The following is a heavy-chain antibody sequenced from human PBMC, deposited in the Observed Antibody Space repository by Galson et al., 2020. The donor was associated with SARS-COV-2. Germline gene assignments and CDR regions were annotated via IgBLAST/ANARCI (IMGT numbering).Heavy chain of an antibody. Sequence: SETLSLTCAVYGGSFSGYSWTWIRQPPGKGLEWIGEINISGSTTYSPSLKSRVTISVDTSKNQFSLNLRSLTAADTAVYYCARGHRGVVPSPVLGLGPYYSYYYMDVWGKGTA. D-gene: IGHD3-10*01. CDR2: INISGST. CDR1: GGSFSGYS. CDR3: ARGHRGVVPSPVLGLGPYYSYYYMDV. J-gene: IGHJ6*03. V-gene: IGHV4-34*01.